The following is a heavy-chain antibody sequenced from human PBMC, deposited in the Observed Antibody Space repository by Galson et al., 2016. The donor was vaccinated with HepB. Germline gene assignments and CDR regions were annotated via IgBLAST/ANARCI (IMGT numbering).Heavy chain of an antibody. V-gene: IGHV3-48*03. D-gene: IGHD2-2*01. CDR1: GFTFSRYE. J-gene: IGHJ6*02. CDR2: ISSSGTTI. Sequence: SLRLSCAASGFTFSRYEMNWVRQAPGKGLEWVSYISSSGTTIYYADSVKGRFTISRDNAKNSLYLQMNSLRADDSAVYYCARSVGYCDSTSCYVDYYGMDVWGQGTTVAVSS. CDR3: ARSVGYCDSTSCYVDYYGMDV.